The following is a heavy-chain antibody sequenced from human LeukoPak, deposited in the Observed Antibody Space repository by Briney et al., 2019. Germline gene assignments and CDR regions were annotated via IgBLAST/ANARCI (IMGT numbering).Heavy chain of an antibody. CDR2: ISGSGGST. CDR1: GFTFSSYA. D-gene: IGHD5-18*01. V-gene: IGHV3-23*01. CDR3: AKAALYHEVDTAMPFR. J-gene: IGHJ4*02. Sequence: PGGSLRLSCAASGFTFSSYAMSWVRRAPGKGLEWVSAISGSGGSTYYADSVKGRFTISRDNSKNTLYLQMNSLRAEDTAVYYCAKAALYHEVDTAMPFRWGQGTLVTVSS.